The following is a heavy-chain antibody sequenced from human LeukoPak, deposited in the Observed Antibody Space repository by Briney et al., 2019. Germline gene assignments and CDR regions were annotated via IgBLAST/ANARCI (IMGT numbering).Heavy chain of an antibody. V-gene: IGHV3-48*04. CDR1: GFTFSRDS. J-gene: IGHJ3*02. CDR3: ARARGAASVSIWGLSAFDI. CDR2: INGGGSPI. Sequence: PGGSLRLSCAASGFTFSRDSMNWVRQAPGKGLEWVSYINGGGSPIYYADSVKGRFTISRDNAKNSLYLQMNSLRAEDTAVYYCARARGAASVSIWGLSAFDIWGQGTMVTVSS. D-gene: IGHD5/OR15-5a*01.